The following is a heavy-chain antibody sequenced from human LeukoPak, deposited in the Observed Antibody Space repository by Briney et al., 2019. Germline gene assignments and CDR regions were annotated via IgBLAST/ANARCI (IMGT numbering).Heavy chain of an antibody. J-gene: IGHJ4*02. CDR2: IRYDGSNK. CDR1: GFTFSSYG. D-gene: IGHD3-10*01. CDR3: AKDPAWDYYGSGSYLDY. Sequence: GGSLRLSCAASGFTFSSYGMHWVRQAPGKGLERVAFIRYDGSNKYYADSVKGRFTISRDNSKNTLYLQMNSLRAEDTAVYYCAKDPAWDYYGSGSYLDYWGQGTLVTVSS. V-gene: IGHV3-30*02.